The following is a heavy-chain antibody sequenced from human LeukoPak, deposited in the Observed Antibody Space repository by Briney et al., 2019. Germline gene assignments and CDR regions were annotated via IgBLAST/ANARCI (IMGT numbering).Heavy chain of an antibody. Sequence: GGSLRLSCAASGFTFNSYAMHWVRQAPGKGLEWVAVISYDGSNKYYANSVKGRFTISRDNSKNTLYLQMNSLRAEDTAVYYCAKNTMIVVVIPSLDYWGQGTLVTVSS. J-gene: IGHJ4*02. V-gene: IGHV3-30-3*02. CDR3: AKNTMIVVVIPSLDY. CDR2: ISYDGSNK. CDR1: GFTFNSYA. D-gene: IGHD3-22*01.